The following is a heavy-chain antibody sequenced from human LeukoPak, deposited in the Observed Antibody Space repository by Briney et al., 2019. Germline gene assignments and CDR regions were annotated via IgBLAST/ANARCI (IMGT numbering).Heavy chain of an antibody. CDR2: IYYSGST. Sequence: PSETLSLTCTVSGGSISSSSYYWGWIRQPPGKGLEWIGSIYYSGSTYYNPSLKSRVTISVDTSKNQFSLKLSSVTAADTAVYYCARLKRPGRNYGSGSYYYYYYYMDVWGKGTTVTISS. CDR1: GGSISSSSYY. J-gene: IGHJ6*03. CDR3: ARLKRPGRNYGSGSYYYYYYYMDV. D-gene: IGHD3-10*01. V-gene: IGHV4-39*07.